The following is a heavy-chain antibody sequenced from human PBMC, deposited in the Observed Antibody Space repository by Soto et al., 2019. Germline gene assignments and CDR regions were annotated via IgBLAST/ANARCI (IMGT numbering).Heavy chain of an antibody. CDR2: ISSSGSTI. D-gene: IGHD1-7*01. CDR3: ARDSLELELLAPDYYYGMDV. CDR1: GFTFSSYE. V-gene: IGHV3-48*03. J-gene: IGHJ6*02. Sequence: GGSLKLCCAASGFTFSSYEMNWVRQAPGKGLEWVSYISSSGSTIYYADSVKGRFTISRDNAKNSLYLQMNSLRAEDTAVYYCARDSLELELLAPDYYYGMDVWGQGTTVTVSS.